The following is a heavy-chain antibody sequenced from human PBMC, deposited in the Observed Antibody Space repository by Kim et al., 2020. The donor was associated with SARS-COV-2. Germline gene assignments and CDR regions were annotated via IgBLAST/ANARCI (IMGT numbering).Heavy chain of an antibody. D-gene: IGHD2-21*02. Sequence: GRFTISRDNSKNTLYLQMNSLRAEDTAVYYCAKDYQFEGGDGPYYYGMDVWGQGTTVTVSS. J-gene: IGHJ6*02. V-gene: IGHV3-33*06. CDR3: AKDYQFEGGDGPYYYGMDV.